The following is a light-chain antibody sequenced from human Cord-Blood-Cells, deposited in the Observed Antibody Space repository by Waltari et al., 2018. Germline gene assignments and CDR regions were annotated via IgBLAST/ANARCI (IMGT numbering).Light chain of an antibody. CDR1: SSDVGGYNY. Sequence: QSALTQPASVSGSPGQSITIPFTGTSSDVGGYNYVSWYQQHPGKAPKLMIYDVSKRPSVVSNRFSGSKSGNTASLTISGLQAEDEADYYCSSYTSSSTWVFGGGTKLTVL. J-gene: IGLJ3*02. V-gene: IGLV2-14*01. CDR2: DVS. CDR3: SSYTSSSTWV.